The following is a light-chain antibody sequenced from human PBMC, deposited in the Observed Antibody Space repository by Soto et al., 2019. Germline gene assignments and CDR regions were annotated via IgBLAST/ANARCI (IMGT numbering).Light chain of an antibody. J-gene: IGKJ4*01. V-gene: IGKV1-5*03. CDR1: QSVSYW. Sequence: DIQMTQSPSTLSASVGDRVTITCRASQSVSYWLAWYQQKPGKAPKLLIFKASTLESGVPSRFSGSGSGTEFSLTNSSLQPDDFATYYCQHYANYPLTVGGGTKVEIK. CDR3: QHYANYPLT. CDR2: KAS.